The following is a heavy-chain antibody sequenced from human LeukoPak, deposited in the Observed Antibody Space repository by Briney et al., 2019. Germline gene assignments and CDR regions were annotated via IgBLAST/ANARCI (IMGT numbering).Heavy chain of an antibody. V-gene: IGHV4-59*08. Sequence: SETLSLTCTVSGGSISSYYWSWIRQPPGKGLEWIGYIYYSGSTNYNPSLKSRVTISVDTSKNQFSLKLSSVTAADTAEYYCARLLSSWYGDYYYYYGMDVWGQGTTVTVSS. CDR1: GGSISSYY. J-gene: IGHJ6*02. CDR2: IYYSGST. CDR3: ARLLSSWYGDYYYYYGMDV. D-gene: IGHD6-13*01.